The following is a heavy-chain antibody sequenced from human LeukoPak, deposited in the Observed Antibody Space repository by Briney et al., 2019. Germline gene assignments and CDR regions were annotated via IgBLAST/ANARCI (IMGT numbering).Heavy chain of an antibody. CDR1: GFTVSSNY. CDR2: IYSGGST. D-gene: IGHD3-10*01. V-gene: IGHV3-53*01. CDR3: ATLMDPGAKGGYYYYMDV. J-gene: IGHJ6*03. Sequence: GGSLRLSCAASGFTVSSNYMSWVRPAPGKGLEWVSVIYSGGSTYYADSVKGRFTISRDNSKNTLYLQMNSLRAEDTAVYYCATLMDPGAKGGYYYYMDVWGKGTTVTVSS.